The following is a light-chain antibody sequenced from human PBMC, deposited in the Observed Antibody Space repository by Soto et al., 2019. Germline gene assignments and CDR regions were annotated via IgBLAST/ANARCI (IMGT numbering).Light chain of an antibody. CDR3: SSYAGSNDRWV. V-gene: IGLV2-8*01. J-gene: IGLJ3*02. CDR1: SSDIGAYNY. CDR2: EVS. Sequence: QSALTQPPSASGSPGQSVTISCTGTSSDIGAYNYVSWYQQHPGKAPKLMIHEVSKRHAGVPDRFSGYKSGNTASLTVSGLQAEDEADYYCSSYAGSNDRWVFGGGTKLTVL.